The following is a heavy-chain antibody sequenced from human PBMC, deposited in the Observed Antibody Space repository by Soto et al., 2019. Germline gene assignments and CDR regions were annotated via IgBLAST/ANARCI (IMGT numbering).Heavy chain of an antibody. V-gene: IGHV4-4*07. CDR1: GGSISPYY. J-gene: IGHJ4*02. CDR2: IYASGST. Sequence: SETLSLTCSVSGGSISPYYWSWVRQPAGKGLEWIGRIYASGSTNYNPSLKSRVTMSVATSKNQFSLKLTSVTAADTATYYCARGGMVIIPTATAFDYWGQGTLVTVSS. CDR3: ARGGMVIIPTATAFDY. D-gene: IGHD1-1*01.